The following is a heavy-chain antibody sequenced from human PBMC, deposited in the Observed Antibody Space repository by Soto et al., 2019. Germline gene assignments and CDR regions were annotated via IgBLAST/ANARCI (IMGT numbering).Heavy chain of an antibody. Sequence: ASVKVSCKASGYTFTSYAMHWVRQAPGQRLEWMGWINAGNGNTKYSQKFQGRVTITRDTSASTAYMELSSLRSEDTAVYYCARVLRYFHWLSDYGMDVWGQGTTVTVYS. J-gene: IGHJ6*02. CDR1: GYTFTSYA. V-gene: IGHV1-3*01. CDR3: ARVLRYFHWLSDYGMDV. D-gene: IGHD3-9*01. CDR2: INAGNGNT.